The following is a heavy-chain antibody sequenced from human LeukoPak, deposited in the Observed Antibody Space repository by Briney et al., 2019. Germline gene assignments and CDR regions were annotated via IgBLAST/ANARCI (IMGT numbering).Heavy chain of an antibody. V-gene: IGHV3-7*03. CDR2: IKQDGSEK. D-gene: IGHD1-26*01. CDR3: ARYLVGATLGDY. J-gene: IGHJ4*02. Sequence: GGSLRLSCVASGFTFSSYWMSWVRQAPGKGLEWVANIKQDGSEKYYVDSVRGRFTISRDNAKDSLYLQMHSLRAEDTAVYYCARYLVGATLGDYWGQGTLVTVSS. CDR1: GFTFSSYW.